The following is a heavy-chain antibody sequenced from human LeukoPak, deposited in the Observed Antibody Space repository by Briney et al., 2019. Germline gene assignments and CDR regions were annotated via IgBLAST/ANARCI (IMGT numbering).Heavy chain of an antibody. CDR2: ISSSGSTI. CDR1: GFTFSDYY. CDR3: ARDGDSSGYYYVPHDFDY. Sequence: GGSLRLSCAASGFTFSDYYMSWIRQAPGKGLEWVSYISSSGSTIYYADSVKGRFTISRDNAKNSLYLQMNSLRAEDTAVYYCARDGDSSGYYYVPHDFDYWGQGTLVTVSS. V-gene: IGHV3-11*04. J-gene: IGHJ4*02. D-gene: IGHD3-22*01.